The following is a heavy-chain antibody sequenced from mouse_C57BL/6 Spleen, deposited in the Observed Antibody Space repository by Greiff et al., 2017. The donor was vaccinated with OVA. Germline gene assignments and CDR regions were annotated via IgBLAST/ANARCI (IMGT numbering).Heavy chain of an antibody. J-gene: IGHJ1*03. D-gene: IGHD1-1*01. CDR3: ARGGGSSWYFDV. Sequence: EVKLQQSGPELVKPGASVKISCKASGYTFTDYYMNWVKQSHGKSLEWIGDINPNNGGTSYNQKFKGKATLTVDKSSSTAYMELRSLTSEDSAVYYCARGGGSSWYFDVWGTGTTVTVSS. V-gene: IGHV1-26*01. CDR2: INPNNGGT. CDR1: GYTFTDYY.